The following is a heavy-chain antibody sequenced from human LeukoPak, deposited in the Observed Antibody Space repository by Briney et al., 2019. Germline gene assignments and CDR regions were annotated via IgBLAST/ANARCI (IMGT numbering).Heavy chain of an antibody. CDR3: ARDPGSTSWPNYWYFDL. J-gene: IGHJ2*01. D-gene: IGHD2-2*01. CDR2: IYYSSST. Sequence: PSETLSLTCTVSGGSISSYYWSWIRQPPGKGLEWIGYIYYSSSTNYSPSLQSRVTISVETSKNQFSLKLSSVTAANTAVYYCARDPGSTSWPNYWYFDLWGRGNLVTVSS. V-gene: IGHV4-59*01. CDR1: GGSISSYY.